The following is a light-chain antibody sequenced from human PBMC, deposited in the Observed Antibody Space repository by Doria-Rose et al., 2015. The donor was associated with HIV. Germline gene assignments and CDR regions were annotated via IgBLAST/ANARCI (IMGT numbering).Light chain of an antibody. CDR3: QQYYDTPS. J-gene: IGKJ3*01. V-gene: IGKV4-1*01. CDR2: WAS. Sequence: DIRVTQSPESLGMSLGERATLNCKSNQSPLYTSKNYLAWYQQKPGQPPKLLIYWASTRQSGVPARFSGSGSGTDFTLTISSLEAEDVAVYYCQQYYDTPSFGPGTTVDIK. CDR1: QSPLYTSKNY.